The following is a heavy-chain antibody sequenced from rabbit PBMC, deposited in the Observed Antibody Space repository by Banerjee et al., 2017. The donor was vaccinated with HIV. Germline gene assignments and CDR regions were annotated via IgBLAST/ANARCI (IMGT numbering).Heavy chain of an antibody. CDR1: GFSFSSSYY. CDR2: IYAGSSGST. D-gene: IGHD6-1*01. V-gene: IGHV1S40*01. J-gene: IGHJ4*01. Sequence: QSLEESGGDLVKPGASLTLTCTASGFSFSSSYYMCWVRQAPGKGLEWIACIYAGSSGSTYYASWAKGRFTISKTSSTTVTLQMTSLTAADTATYFCARGGAAGYGYPNLWGQGILVTVS. CDR3: ARGGAAGYGYPNL.